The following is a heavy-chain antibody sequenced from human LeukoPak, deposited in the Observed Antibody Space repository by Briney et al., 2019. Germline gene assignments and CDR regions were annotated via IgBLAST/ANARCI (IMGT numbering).Heavy chain of an antibody. D-gene: IGHD3-22*01. CDR1: GFSFASYG. J-gene: IGHJ6*03. CDR2: ISSDSLIT. CDR3: ARVLQNYDTGSGYYYYYYMDV. Sequence: GGSLRLSCSAAGFSFASYGMSWLRQAPGKGLEWLSYISSDSLITEYADSVKGRFTISRDNAQRSLALQMNSLRAEDTAVYYCARVLQNYDTGSGYYYYYYMDVWGKGTTATVSS. V-gene: IGHV3-48*01.